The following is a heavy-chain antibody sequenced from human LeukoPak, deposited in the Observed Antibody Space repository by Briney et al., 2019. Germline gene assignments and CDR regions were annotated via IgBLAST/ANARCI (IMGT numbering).Heavy chain of an antibody. Sequence: ASVKVSCKASGYTFTSYYMHWVRQAPGQGLEWMGIINPSGGSTSYAQKFQGRVTMTRDTSTSTVYMELSSLRSEDTAVYYCARDKKNCGGDCCLGRAFDIWGQGTMVTVSA. CDR2: INPSGGST. CDR1: GYTFTSYY. CDR3: ARDKKNCGGDCCLGRAFDI. D-gene: IGHD2-21*02. J-gene: IGHJ3*02. V-gene: IGHV1-46*01.